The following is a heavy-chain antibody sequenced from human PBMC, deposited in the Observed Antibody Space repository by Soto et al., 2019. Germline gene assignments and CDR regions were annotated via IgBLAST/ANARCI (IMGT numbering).Heavy chain of an antibody. D-gene: IGHD3-3*01. Sequence: ASVKVSCKVSGYSLTELSMHWVRQAPGKGLEWMGRFDPEDGETIFAQKFQGRVTRTEDTSTDTAYMELSSLRSEDTAVYYCATGRTMSDALDVWGPGTTVTHSS. CDR2: FDPEDGET. CDR1: GYSLTELS. V-gene: IGHV1-24*01. J-gene: IGHJ6*02. CDR3: ATGRTMSDALDV.